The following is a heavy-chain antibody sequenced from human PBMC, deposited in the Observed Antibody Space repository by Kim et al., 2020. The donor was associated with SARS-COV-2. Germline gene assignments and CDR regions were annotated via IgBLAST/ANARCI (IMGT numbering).Heavy chain of an antibody. Sequence: GGSLRLSCAASGFTFKFFGMHWVRQAPGKGLEWGAVIWYDGSIEEYADSVKGRFTISRDNSKSTVYLEMNSLRAEDTAVYFCGRGDDSTGYLDYWGQGTQVTVSS. CDR1: GFTFKFFG. D-gene: IGHD3-22*01. CDR2: IWYDGSIE. J-gene: IGHJ4*02. V-gene: IGHV3-33*01. CDR3: GRGDDSTGYLDY.